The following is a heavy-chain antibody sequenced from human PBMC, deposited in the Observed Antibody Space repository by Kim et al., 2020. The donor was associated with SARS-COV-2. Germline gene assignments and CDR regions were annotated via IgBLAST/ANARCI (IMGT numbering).Heavy chain of an antibody. CDR1: GYSISSGYY. CDR2: IYHSGST. Sequence: SETLSLTCTVSGYSISSGYYWGWIRQPPGKGLEWIGSIYHSGSTYYNPSLKSRVTISVDTSKNQFSLKLSSVTAADTAVYYCARDYEAAAGTSRFFRSKNNWFDPWGQGTLVTVSS. CDR3: ARDYEAAAGTSRFFRSKNNWFDP. D-gene: IGHD6-13*01. V-gene: IGHV4-38-2*02. J-gene: IGHJ5*02.